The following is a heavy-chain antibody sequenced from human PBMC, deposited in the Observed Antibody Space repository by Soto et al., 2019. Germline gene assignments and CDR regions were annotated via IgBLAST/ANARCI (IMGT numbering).Heavy chain of an antibody. J-gene: IGHJ4*02. CDR1: GGTFSSYA. Sequence: QVQLVQSGAEVKKPGSSVKVSCKASGGTFSSYAISWVRQAPGQGLEWMGGIIPIFGTANYAQKFQGRVTITADESTSTAYMHLRSLRSEDTAVYYCTSSTDVEMATLDWGQGTLVTVSS. D-gene: IGHD5-12*01. V-gene: IGHV1-69*01. CDR2: IIPIFGTA. CDR3: TSSTDVEMATLD.